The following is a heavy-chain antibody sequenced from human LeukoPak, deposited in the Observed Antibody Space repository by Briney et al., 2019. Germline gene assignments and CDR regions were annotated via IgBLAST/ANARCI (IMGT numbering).Heavy chain of an antibody. D-gene: IGHD1-26*01. Sequence: ASVKVSCKASGYTFTSYYMHWVRQAPGQGLEWMGIINPSGGSTSYTQKFQGRVTITRDTSASTAYMELSSLRSEDTAVYYCARNGGSYRFDYWGQGTLVTVSS. CDR2: INPSGGST. CDR1: GYTFTSYY. CDR3: ARNGGSYRFDY. V-gene: IGHV1-46*01. J-gene: IGHJ4*02.